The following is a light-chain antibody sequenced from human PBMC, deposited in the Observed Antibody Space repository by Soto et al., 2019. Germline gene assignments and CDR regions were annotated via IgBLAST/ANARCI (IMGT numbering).Light chain of an antibody. CDR1: QSVGAH. CDR2: GAS. J-gene: IGKJ1*01. CDR3: QQYNNWPPT. V-gene: IGKV3-15*01. Sequence: EIVMTQSPATLSVSPGERATLSCRASQSVGAHLAWYQQKPGQAPRLLIYGASTRATGIPARFSGSGSGTEFTLTISSLQSEDFAVYYCQQYNNWPPTFGQGTKVDIK.